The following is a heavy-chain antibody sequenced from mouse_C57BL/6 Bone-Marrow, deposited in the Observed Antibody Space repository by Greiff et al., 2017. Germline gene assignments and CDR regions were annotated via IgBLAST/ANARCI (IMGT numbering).Heavy chain of an antibody. CDR1: GYTFTGYW. Sequence: QVQLKQSGAELMKPGASVKLSCKATGYTFTGYWLEWVQQRPGHGLEWIGEILPGSGSTNYNETFKGKATFTADTSSNTAYMQLSSRTTEDSAIYFCERKGICSRGYLDYWGQGTTLTVSS. CDR2: ILPGSGST. CDR3: ERKGICSRGYLDY. V-gene: IGHV1-9*01. D-gene: IGHD1-1*01. J-gene: IGHJ2*01.